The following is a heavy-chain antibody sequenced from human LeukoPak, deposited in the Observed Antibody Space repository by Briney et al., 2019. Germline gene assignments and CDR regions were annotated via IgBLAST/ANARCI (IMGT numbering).Heavy chain of an antibody. CDR2: ISSTGGST. J-gene: IGHJ5*02. CDR1: GFTFSSYA. CDR3: ARGYSSLDP. D-gene: IGHD6-19*01. Sequence: GCSLILSCASAGFTFSSYAMSWVRQAPGXWLEWVSGISSTGGSTYYADSVKGRFTIPRDNSKNTLYLHMNSLTAEDTAVYYCARGYSSLDPWGQGTLVTVSS. V-gene: IGHV3-23*01.